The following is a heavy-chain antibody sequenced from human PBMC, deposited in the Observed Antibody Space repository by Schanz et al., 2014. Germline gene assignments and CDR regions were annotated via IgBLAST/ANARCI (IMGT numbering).Heavy chain of an antibody. CDR1: GYTFTSYG. CDR2: VSGYNDIT. Sequence: QVQLVQSGAEVKKPGASVMVSCKTSGYTFTSYGISWVRQAPGQGLEWMGWVSGYNDITNYAHKFRGRLTMTTDTSARTAHMELRSLRSGDTAVYYGARYWDNCSTTSGYGVGDDYWGQGTLVTVSS. J-gene: IGHJ4*02. CDR3: ARYWDNCSTTSGYGVGDDY. D-gene: IGHD2-2*01. V-gene: IGHV1-18*04.